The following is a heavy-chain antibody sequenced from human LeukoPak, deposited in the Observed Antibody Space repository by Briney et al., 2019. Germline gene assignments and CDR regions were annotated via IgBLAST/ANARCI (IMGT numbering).Heavy chain of an antibody. CDR1: GYTFTSYG. CDR2: ISAYNGNT. Sequence: ASVKVSCKASGYTFTSYGISWVRQAPGQGLEWMGWISAYNGNTNYAQKLQGRVTMTTDTSTSTAYMELRSLRSDDTAVYYCARGRRMVRGVRNYYYYYMDVWGKGTTVTISS. D-gene: IGHD3-10*01. CDR3: ARGRRMVRGVRNYYYYYMDV. J-gene: IGHJ6*03. V-gene: IGHV1-18*01.